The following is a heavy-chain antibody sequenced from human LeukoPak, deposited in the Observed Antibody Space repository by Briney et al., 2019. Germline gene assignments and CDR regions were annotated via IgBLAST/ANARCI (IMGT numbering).Heavy chain of an antibody. V-gene: IGHV4-4*09. J-gene: IGHJ6*03. D-gene: IGHD3-3*01. CDR2: IYTSGST. CDR3: ARHKGDFWSGSYYMDV. CDR1: GGSISGYY. Sequence: SETLSLTCTVSGGSISGYYWSWIRQPPGKGLEWIGYIYTSGSTNYNPSLKSRVTISVDTSKNQFSLKLSSVTAADTAVYYCARHKGDFWSGSYYMDVWGKGTTVTVSS.